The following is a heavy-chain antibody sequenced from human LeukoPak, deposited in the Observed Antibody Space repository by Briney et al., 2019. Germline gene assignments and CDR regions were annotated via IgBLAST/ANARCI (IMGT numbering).Heavy chain of an antibody. CDR3: VRGPSFYDSSGYLNY. CDR2: INHSGST. J-gene: IGHJ4*02. D-gene: IGHD3-22*01. CDR1: GGSFSGYY. V-gene: IGHV4-34*01. Sequence: PSETLSLTCAVYGGSFSGYYWSWIRQPPGKGLEWIGEINHSGSTNYNPSLKSRVTISVDTSKNQFSLKVSSVTAADTAVCYCVRGPSFYDSSGYLNYWGQGTLVTVSS.